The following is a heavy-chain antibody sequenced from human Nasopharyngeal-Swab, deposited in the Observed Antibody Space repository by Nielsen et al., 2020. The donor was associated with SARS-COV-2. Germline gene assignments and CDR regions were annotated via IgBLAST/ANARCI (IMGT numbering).Heavy chain of an antibody. V-gene: IGHV4-61*01. Sequence: SETLSLTCTVSGGSVSSGSYYWSWIRQPPGKGLEWIGYIYYSGSTNYNPSLKSRVTIAVDTSKNQFSLELSSVTAADTAVYYCARGSGYWGQGTLVTVSS. CDR1: GGSVSSGSYY. D-gene: IGHD3-10*01. CDR3: ARGSGY. CDR2: IYYSGST. J-gene: IGHJ4*02.